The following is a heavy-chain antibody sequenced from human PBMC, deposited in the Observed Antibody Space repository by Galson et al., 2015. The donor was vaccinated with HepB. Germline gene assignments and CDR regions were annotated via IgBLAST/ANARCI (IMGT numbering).Heavy chain of an antibody. V-gene: IGHV3-30*18. Sequence: SLRLSCAASGFTFSSYGMHWVRQAPGKGLGWVAVISYDGSNKYYADSVKGRFSISRDNSKNTLYLQMNSLRAEDTAVYYCAKDGRSKKAAIEANYYYYMDVWGKGTTVTVSS. CDR1: GFTFSSYG. D-gene: IGHD2-2*01. CDR2: ISYDGSNK. J-gene: IGHJ6*03. CDR3: AKDGRSKKAAIEANYYYYMDV.